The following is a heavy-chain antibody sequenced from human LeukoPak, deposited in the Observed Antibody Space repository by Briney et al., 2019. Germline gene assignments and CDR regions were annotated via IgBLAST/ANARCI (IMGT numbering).Heavy chain of an antibody. CDR1: GGSISSYY. D-gene: IGHD6-13*01. Sequence: PSETLSLTCTVSGGSISSYYWSWIRQPPGKGLEWIGYIYTSGSTNYNPSLKSRVTISVDTSKNQFSLKLSSVTAADTAVYYCARSSWGLLDYWGQGILVTVSS. J-gene: IGHJ4*02. CDR3: ARSSWGLLDY. V-gene: IGHV4-4*09. CDR2: IYTSGST.